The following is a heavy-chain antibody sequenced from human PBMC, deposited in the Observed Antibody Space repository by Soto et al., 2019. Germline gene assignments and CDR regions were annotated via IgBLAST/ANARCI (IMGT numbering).Heavy chain of an antibody. CDR2: INPNSGGT. CDR3: ARAPWYYYDSSGYFGYAFDI. Sequence: ASVKGSCKASGYTFTGYYMHWVRQAPGQGLEWMGWINPNSGGTNYAQKFQGRVTMTRDTSISTAYMELSRLRSDDTAVYYCARAPWYYYDSSGYFGYAFDIWGQGTMVTVSS. J-gene: IGHJ3*02. V-gene: IGHV1-2*02. D-gene: IGHD3-22*01. CDR1: GYTFTGYY.